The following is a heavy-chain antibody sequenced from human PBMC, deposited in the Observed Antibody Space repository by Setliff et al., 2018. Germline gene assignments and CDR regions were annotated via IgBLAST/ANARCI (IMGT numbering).Heavy chain of an antibody. CDR3: RQAVVGRDVFDI. Sequence: SETLSLTCNVYGESFDTYYWSWIRQPPGKGLEWFGVINQSGSGDYNPSFKGRVTISVDTSKKQFSLTLRYVTAADTALYYCRQAVVGRDVFDIWGQGTVVTVSS. CDR1: GESFDTYY. J-gene: IGHJ3*02. V-gene: IGHV4-34*01. CDR2: INQSGSG. D-gene: IGHD1-1*01.